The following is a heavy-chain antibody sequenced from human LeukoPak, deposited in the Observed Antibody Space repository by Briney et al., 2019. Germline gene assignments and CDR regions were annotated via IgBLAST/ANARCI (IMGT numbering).Heavy chain of an antibody. Sequence: SETLSLTCTVSGGSISSSSYYWGWIRQPPGKGLEWIGSIYYSGSTYYNPSLKSRVTISVGTSKNQFSLKLSSVTAADTAVYYCARRVLANWGYYYYMDVWGKGTTVTVSS. CDR2: IYYSGST. CDR1: GGSISSSSYY. CDR3: ARRVLANWGYYYYMDV. D-gene: IGHD7-27*01. V-gene: IGHV4-39*01. J-gene: IGHJ6*03.